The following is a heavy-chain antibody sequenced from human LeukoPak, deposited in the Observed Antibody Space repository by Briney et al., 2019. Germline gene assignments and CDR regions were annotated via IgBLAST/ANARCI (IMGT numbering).Heavy chain of an antibody. J-gene: IGHJ6*04. V-gene: IGHV3-74*01. CDR2: INSDGSST. CDR3: VRQQLVRYYYYGMDV. CDR1: GFTFSSYW. Sequence: SLRLSCAASGFTFSSYWMHWVGQAPGKRLVWVSRINSDGSSTSYADSVKGRFAISRDNAKNALYLQMNSLRAEDTAVYFCVRQQLVRYYYYGMDVWGKGTTVTVSS. D-gene: IGHD6-13*01.